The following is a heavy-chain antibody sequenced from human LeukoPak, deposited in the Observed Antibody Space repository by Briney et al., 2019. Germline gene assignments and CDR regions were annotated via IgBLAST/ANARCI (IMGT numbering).Heavy chain of an antibody. J-gene: IGHJ6*04. Sequence: GSSVKVSCKASGGTFSSYAISWVRQPPGQGLEWMGGIIPIFGTANYAQKFQGRVTITADKSTSTAYMELSSLRSEDTAVYYCARDIEVTTMVRGVRRGYYYYYGMDVWGKGTTVTVSS. CDR1: GGTFSSYA. CDR3: ARDIEVTTMVRGVRRGYYYYYGMDV. D-gene: IGHD3-10*01. V-gene: IGHV1-69*06. CDR2: IIPIFGTA.